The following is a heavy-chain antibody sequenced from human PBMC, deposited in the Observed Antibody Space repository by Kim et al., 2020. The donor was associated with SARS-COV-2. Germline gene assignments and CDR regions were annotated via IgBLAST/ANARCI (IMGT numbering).Heavy chain of an antibody. CDR2: INHSGST. CDR1: GGSFSGYY. V-gene: IGHV4-34*01. CDR3: ARIIVGSSWSQRLYYYGMDV. J-gene: IGHJ6*02. Sequence: SETLSLTCAVYGGSFSGYYWSWIRQPPGKGLEWIGEINHSGSTNYNPSLKSRVTISVDTSKNQFSLKLSSVTAADTAVYYCARIIVGSSWSQRLYYYGMDVWGQGTTVTVSS. D-gene: IGHD6-13*01.